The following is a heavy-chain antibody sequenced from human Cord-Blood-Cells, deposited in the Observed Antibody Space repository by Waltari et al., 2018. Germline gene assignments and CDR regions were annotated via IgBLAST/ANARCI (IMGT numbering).Heavy chain of an antibody. D-gene: IGHD3-16*01. CDR2: ISSSGSTI. J-gene: IGHJ4*02. CDR3: ARAGFGYLDY. CDR1: GFTFSSYE. Sequence: EVQLLESGGGLVQPGGSLRLCCAASGFTFSSYEMIWLRQAPEKWMEWVSYISSSGSTIYYADSVKCRFTISRDNAKNSLYLQMNSLRAEDTAVYYCARAGFGYLDYWGQGTLVTVSS. V-gene: IGHV3-48*03.